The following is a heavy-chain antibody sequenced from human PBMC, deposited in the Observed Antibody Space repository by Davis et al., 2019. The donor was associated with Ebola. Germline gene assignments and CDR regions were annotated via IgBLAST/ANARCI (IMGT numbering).Heavy chain of an antibody. CDR3: ARLVGCTGGVCSVYFDY. D-gene: IGHD2-8*02. Sequence: GESLKISCAASGFTFSSYSMNWVRQAPGKGLEWVSSISSSSSYIYYADSVKGRFTVSRDNAKNSLYLQMNSLGAEDTAVYYCARLVGCTGGVCSVYFDYWGQGTLVTVSS. J-gene: IGHJ4*02. V-gene: IGHV3-21*01. CDR1: GFTFSSYS. CDR2: ISSSSSYI.